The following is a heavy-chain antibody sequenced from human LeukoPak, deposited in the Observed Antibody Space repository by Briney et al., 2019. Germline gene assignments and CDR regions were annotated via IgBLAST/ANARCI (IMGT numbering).Heavy chain of an antibody. Sequence: GESLKISCKGSGYRFTSYWIGWVRQMPGKGLEWMGIIYPSDSDSRYRPSFQGQVTISADKSISTAYLQWSSLKASDTAMYYCASGARTDYFAYWGQGTLVTVSS. CDR3: ASGARTDYFAY. D-gene: IGHD6-6*01. J-gene: IGHJ4*02. V-gene: IGHV5-51*01. CDR1: GYRFTSYW. CDR2: IYPSDSDS.